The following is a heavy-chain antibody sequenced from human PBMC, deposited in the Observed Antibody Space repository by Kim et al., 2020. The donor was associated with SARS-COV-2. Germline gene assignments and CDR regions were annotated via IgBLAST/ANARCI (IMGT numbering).Heavy chain of an antibody. CDR3: AKEGDGSGFLDY. CDR1: GFTFNNYF. Sequence: GGSLRLSCVASGFTFNNYFMTWVRQAPGQGLEWVSALSHSGRDTYFADSVKGRFTISRDNSMNTVILQMSSLRAEDTAVYYCAKEGDGSGFLDYWGRGTL. J-gene: IGHJ4*02. CDR2: LSHSGRDT. V-gene: IGHV3-23*01. D-gene: IGHD3-10*01.